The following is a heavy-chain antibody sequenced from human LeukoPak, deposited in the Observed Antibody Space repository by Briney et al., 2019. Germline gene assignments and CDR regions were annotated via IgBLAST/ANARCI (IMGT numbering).Heavy chain of an antibody. CDR2: MKPNSGNT. J-gene: IGHJ3*02. CDR1: GYTCTSYG. V-gene: IGHV1-8*03. CDR3: ARGRFLGWLSNNDAFDI. D-gene: IGHD3-3*01. Sequence: GASVKVSCKASGYTCTSYGISWGRHPTGQGIEWMGWMKPNSGNTGYAQKFQGRVTITRNTSISTDYMELSSLRSEDTAVYYCARGRFLGWLSNNDAFDIWGQGTMVTVSS.